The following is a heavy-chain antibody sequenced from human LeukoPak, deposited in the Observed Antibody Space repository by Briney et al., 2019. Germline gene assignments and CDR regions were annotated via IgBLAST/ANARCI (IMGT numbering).Heavy chain of an antibody. CDR3: VRGWAKLDY. Sequence: GASVMVSCKASGYTFTNYDFSWVRQAPGQGLEWMGWTTTYNGNTHYAQKLQGRVTMTTDTSTSTAYMELTSLRSDDTAVYYCVRGWAKLDYWGQGTLVTVSS. CDR2: TTTYNGNT. V-gene: IGHV1-18*01. D-gene: IGHD1-26*01. CDR1: GYTFTNYD. J-gene: IGHJ4*02.